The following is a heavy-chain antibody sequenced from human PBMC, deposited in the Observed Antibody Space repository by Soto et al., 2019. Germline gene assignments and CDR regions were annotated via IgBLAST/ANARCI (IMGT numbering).Heavy chain of an antibody. CDR2: ISYVGSNK. J-gene: IGHJ4*02. CDR1: GFTFSSYG. V-gene: IGHV3-30*18. CDR3: AKDLDRGDWTPYYFDY. D-gene: IGHD1-1*01. Sequence: QVQLVESGVGVVQPGRSLRLSCAASGFTFSSYGMHWVRHAPGKGLEWVAVISYVGSNKYYADSVKGRFTISRDNSKNTLYLHMNSLRAADTAVYYCAKDLDRGDWTPYYFDYLGQGTLVTVSS.